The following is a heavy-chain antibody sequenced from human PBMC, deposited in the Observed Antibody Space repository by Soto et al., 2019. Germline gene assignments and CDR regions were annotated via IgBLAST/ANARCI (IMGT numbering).Heavy chain of an antibody. CDR1: GFSFSTYS. J-gene: IGHJ4*02. Sequence: LRLSCAASGFSFSTYSMNWVHQAPGKGLEWVSSISSSSNYIYYGDSVKGRFTISRDNAKNSVYLHMSSLRAEDTALYYCARDQGTVAPSYFDSWGQGILVTVSS. V-gene: IGHV3-21*01. D-gene: IGHD4-4*01. CDR3: ARDQGTVAPSYFDS. CDR2: ISSSSNYI.